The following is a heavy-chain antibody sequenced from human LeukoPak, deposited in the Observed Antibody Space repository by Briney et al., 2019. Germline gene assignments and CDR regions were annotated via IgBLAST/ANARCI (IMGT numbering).Heavy chain of an antibody. CDR2: ISSSGSTI. CDR3: ARPVATVTTPGFDY. D-gene: IGHD4-11*01. Sequence: GGSLRLSCAASGFTLSSYTMNWVRQAPGKGLEWVSYISSSGSTIHYTDSVKGRLTISRDNAKNSLYLQMNSLRAEDTAVYYCARPVATVTTPGFDYWGQGTLVTVSS. J-gene: IGHJ4*02. V-gene: IGHV3-48*01. CDR1: GFTLSSYT.